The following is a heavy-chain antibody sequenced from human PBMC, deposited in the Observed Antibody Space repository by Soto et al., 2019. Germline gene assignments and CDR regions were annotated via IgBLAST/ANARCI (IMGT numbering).Heavy chain of an antibody. D-gene: IGHD5-12*01. CDR2: IKTKVEGEAT. CDR3: AIRGNNDLLRRY. V-gene: IGHV3-15*01. CDR1: GFTFTTAW. Sequence: GGSLRLSCAASGFTFTTAWMIWVRPAPGKGLEWVGHIKTKVEGEATNYAAPVKGRFSISRDDSTYTQSLQMNSLKSEDTAKYYCAIRGNNDLLRRYWGQGTLVTVSS. J-gene: IGHJ4*02.